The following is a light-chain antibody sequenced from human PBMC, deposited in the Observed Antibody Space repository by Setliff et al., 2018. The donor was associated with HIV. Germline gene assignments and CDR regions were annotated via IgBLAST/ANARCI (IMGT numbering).Light chain of an antibody. J-gene: IGLJ2*01. V-gene: IGLV2-14*03. Sequence: QSALTQPASVSGSPGQSITISCTGTSSDVGAYNYVSWYQQHPGKAPKLMIFEVSNRPSGISNRFSGPKSGNTASLTISGLQTEDEADYYCSSYTITNTVIFGGGTKVTVL. CDR2: EVS. CDR1: SSDVGAYNY. CDR3: SSYTITNTVI.